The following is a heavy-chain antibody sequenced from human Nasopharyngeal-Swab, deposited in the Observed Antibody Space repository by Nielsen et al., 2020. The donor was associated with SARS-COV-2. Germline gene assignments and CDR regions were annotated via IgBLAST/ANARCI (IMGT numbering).Heavy chain of an antibody. CDR3: ARGFRTPIVVVVAACCPAHGGHWFDP. CDR2: INHSGST. V-gene: IGHV4-34*01. Sequence: WIRQPPGKGLEWIGEINHSGSTNYNPSPKSRVTISVDTSKNQFSLKLSSVTAADTAVYYCARGFRTPIVVVVAACCPAHGGHWFDPWGQGTLVTVSS. D-gene: IGHD2-15*01. J-gene: IGHJ5*02.